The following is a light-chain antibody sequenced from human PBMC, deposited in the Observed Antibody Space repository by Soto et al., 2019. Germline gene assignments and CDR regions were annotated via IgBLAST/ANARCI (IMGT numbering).Light chain of an antibody. CDR1: SSDVGSYNL. J-gene: IGLJ1*01. CDR2: EDS. Sequence: QSALTQPASVSGSPGQLITISCTGTSSDVGSYNLVSWYQQHPGKAPKLMIYEDSKRPSGVSTRFSGSKSGNTASLTISGLQAEDEADYYCCSYAGSGTYVFGTGTKVTVL. CDR3: CSYAGSGTYV. V-gene: IGLV2-23*01.